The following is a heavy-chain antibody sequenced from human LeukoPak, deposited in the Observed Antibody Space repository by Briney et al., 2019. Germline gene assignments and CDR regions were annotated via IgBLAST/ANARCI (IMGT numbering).Heavy chain of an antibody. D-gene: IGHD1-20*01. CDR3: ARDNNWNPLWSAFDI. J-gene: IGHJ3*02. Sequence: GASVTVSCKASGYTFTSYYMHWVRQAPGQGLEWMGWINPNSGGTNYAQKFQGRVTMTRDTSISTAYMELSRLRSDDTAVYYCARDNNWNPLWSAFDIWGQGTMVTVSS. V-gene: IGHV1-2*02. CDR2: INPNSGGT. CDR1: GYTFTSYY.